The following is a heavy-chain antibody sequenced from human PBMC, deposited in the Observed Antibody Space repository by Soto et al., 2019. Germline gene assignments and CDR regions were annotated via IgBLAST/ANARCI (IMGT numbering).Heavy chain of an antibody. D-gene: IGHD1-7*01. CDR2: INSDGSST. CDR1: GFTFSSYC. CDR3: ARSFNWNYDYFDY. Sequence: SGGSLRLSCAASGFTFSSYCMHWVRQAPGKGLVWVSRINSDGSSTSYADSVKGRFTISRDNAKNTVYLQMNSLRAEDTAVYYCARSFNWNYDYFDYWGQGTLVTVSS. J-gene: IGHJ4*02. V-gene: IGHV3-74*01.